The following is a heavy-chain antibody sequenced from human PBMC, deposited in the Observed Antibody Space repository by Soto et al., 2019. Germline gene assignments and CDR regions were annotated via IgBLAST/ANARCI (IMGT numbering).Heavy chain of an antibody. CDR1: GFTFSSYA. J-gene: IGHJ4*02. D-gene: IGHD3-22*01. CDR3: AKDPYDSSGYSYNHFDY. CDR2: ISGSGGST. V-gene: IGHV3-23*01. Sequence: GVLRLSCAASGFTFSSYAMSWVRQAPGKGLEWVSAISGSGGSTYYADSVKGRFTISRDNSKNTLYLQMNSLRAEDTAVYYCAKDPYDSSGYSYNHFDYWGQGTLVTVSS.